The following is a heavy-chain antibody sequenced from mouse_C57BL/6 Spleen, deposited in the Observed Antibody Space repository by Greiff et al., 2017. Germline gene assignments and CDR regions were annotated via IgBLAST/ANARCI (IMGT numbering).Heavy chain of an antibody. J-gene: IGHJ4*01. Sequence: QVQLKESGPGLVAPSQSLSITCTVSGFSFTSYGVHWVRQPPGKGLEWLVVLWSDGSTTYNSALKSRLSISKDNAKSQVFLKMNSLQTDDTAMYYCARLDGYDDAMDYWGQGTSVTVSS. V-gene: IGHV2-6*03. CDR2: LWSDGST. D-gene: IGHD2-2*01. CDR3: ARLDGYDDAMDY. CDR1: GFSFTSYG.